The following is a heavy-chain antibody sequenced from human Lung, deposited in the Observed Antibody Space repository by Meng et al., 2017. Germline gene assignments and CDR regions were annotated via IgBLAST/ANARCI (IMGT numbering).Heavy chain of an antibody. Sequence: QLRESGPGLVKPSQTLSLTCSVSGGSISSDGYYWTWIRQPAGKGLEWIGRIYSRGSTNYNPFLKSRVTISLDASKNQFSLELSSVTATDTAVYYCARDLSDSTGYYPFQHWGQGTLVTVSS. V-gene: IGHV4-61*02. D-gene: IGHD3-22*01. J-gene: IGHJ1*01. CDR2: IYSRGST. CDR3: ARDLSDSTGYYPFQH. CDR1: GGSISSDGYY.